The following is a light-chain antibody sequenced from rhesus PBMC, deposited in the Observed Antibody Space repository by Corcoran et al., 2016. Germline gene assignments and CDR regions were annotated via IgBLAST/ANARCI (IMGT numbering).Light chain of an antibody. Sequence: ILTQSPATLSLSPGERATLSCRASQSVSTYLAWYQQKPGQDPRLLIYRASSRATGIPDRFSGSGYGTDFTLTISNLGPEDVGIYHCYQHSSGYSFGQGTKVEIK. CDR2: RAS. J-gene: IGKJ2*01. CDR3: YQHSSGYS. V-gene: IGKV3-10*01. CDR1: QSVSTY.